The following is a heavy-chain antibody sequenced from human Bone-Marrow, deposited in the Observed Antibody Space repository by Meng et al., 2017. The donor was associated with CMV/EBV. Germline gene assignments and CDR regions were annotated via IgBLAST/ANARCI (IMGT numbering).Heavy chain of an antibody. Sequence: GGSLRLSCAASGFTFSSYSMNWVRQAPGKGLEWVSSISSSSSYIYYADSVKGRFTISRDNAKNSLYLQMNSLRAEDTAVYYCARKVSGPVSYWYFDLWGRGTLVTVSS. D-gene: IGHD6-25*01. J-gene: IGHJ2*01. CDR2: ISSSSSYI. CDR3: ARKVSGPVSYWYFDL. CDR1: GFTFSSYS. V-gene: IGHV3-21*04.